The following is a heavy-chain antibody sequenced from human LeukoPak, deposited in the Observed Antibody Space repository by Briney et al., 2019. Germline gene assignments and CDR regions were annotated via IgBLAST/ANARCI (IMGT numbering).Heavy chain of an antibody. V-gene: IGHV3-15*01. D-gene: IGHD2-2*01. Sequence: PGGSLRLSCAASGVTFTNAWMHWVRQAPGKGLEWIGRIKSKTDGETADFAAPVKGRFTISRDDSKKTLYLQMNSLKTEDTAVYYCATDHGSTSCYCGAFDLWGQGTMVTVSS. CDR1: GVTFTNAW. CDR2: IKSKTDGETA. J-gene: IGHJ3*01. CDR3: ATDHGSTSCYCGAFDL.